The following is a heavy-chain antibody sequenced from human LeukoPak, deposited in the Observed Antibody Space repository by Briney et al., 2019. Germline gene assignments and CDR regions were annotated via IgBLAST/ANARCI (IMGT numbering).Heavy chain of an antibody. Sequence: PGGSLRLSCAASGFTLSSYSMHWVRQAPGKGLEYVSAISANGDSTYYANSVEGRFIISRDNSKNTLYLQMGSLRAEDMAVYYCARLKPYYYDSSGYFDYWGQGTLVTVSS. D-gene: IGHD3-22*01. CDR2: ISANGDST. V-gene: IGHV3-64*01. J-gene: IGHJ4*02. CDR1: GFTLSSYS. CDR3: ARLKPYYYDSSGYFDY.